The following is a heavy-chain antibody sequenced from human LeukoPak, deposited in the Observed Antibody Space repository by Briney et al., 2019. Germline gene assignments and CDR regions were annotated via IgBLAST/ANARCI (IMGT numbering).Heavy chain of an antibody. J-gene: IGHJ4*02. CDR1: GYTFTDCY. D-gene: IGHD2-15*01. Sequence: ASVKVSCKASGYTFTDCYIHWERQALGQGLEWVGWSNPNSGGTVYTQKFQGRVTMTRDTSISTAYMELGRLRSDDTAVYYCARDVNGVVVVAATVDHWGQGTLVTVSS. CDR3: ARDVNGVVVVAATVDH. V-gene: IGHV1-2*02. CDR2: SNPNSGGT.